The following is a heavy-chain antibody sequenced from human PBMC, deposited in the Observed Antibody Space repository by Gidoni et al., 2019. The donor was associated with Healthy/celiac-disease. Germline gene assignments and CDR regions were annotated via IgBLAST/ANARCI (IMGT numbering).Heavy chain of an antibody. CDR1: GFPFSSYA. J-gene: IGHJ4*02. CDR3: AKDRDYYDSSGVVDY. Sequence: EVQLLESGGGLVQPGGSLRLSCAASGFPFSSYAMSWVRQAPGKGLEWVAAISGSGGSTYYADAVKGRFTISRDNSKNTLYLQMNSLRAEDTAVYYCAKDRDYYDSSGVVDYWGQGTLVTVSS. CDR2: ISGSGGST. V-gene: IGHV3-23*01. D-gene: IGHD3-22*01.